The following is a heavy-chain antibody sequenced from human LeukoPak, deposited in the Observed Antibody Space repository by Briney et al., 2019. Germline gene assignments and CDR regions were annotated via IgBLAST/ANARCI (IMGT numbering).Heavy chain of an antibody. CDR2: IYSGGST. J-gene: IGHJ4*02. CDR1: GFTFSSYG. CDR3: ARSIAAAGIPFDY. Sequence: GGSLRLSCAASGFTFSSYGMHWVRQAPGKGLEWVSVIYSGGSTYYADSVKGRFTISRDNSKNTLYPQMNSLRAEDTAVYYCARSIAAAGIPFDYWGQGTLVTVSS. V-gene: IGHV3-66*01. D-gene: IGHD6-13*01.